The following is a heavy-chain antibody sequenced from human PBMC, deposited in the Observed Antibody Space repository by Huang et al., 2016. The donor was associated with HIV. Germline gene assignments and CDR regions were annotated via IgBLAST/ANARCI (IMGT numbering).Heavy chain of an antibody. V-gene: IGHV3-7*01. J-gene: IGHJ6*02. Sequence: VESGGRLVQPGGSIRLSFVSSTFRFGAYWMSWVRQSAGKGDEGVAKRKQDESEKYYVDSVKGRFNISRDNAKKVLFLEMNNVRVEDTATYYCATKTAAMDIWGQGTTVTVS. CDR2: RKQDESEK. CDR1: TFRFGAYW. CDR3: ATKTAAMDI. D-gene: IGHD1-7*01.